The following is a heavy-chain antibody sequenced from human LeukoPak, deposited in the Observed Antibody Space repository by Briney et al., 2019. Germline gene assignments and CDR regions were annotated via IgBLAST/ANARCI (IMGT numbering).Heavy chain of an antibody. V-gene: IGHV3-21*01. D-gene: IGHD3-3*01. J-gene: IGHJ5*02. CDR2: ISSSSSYI. CDR1: GFTFSSYR. CDR3: ARGHYDFWSGPKAGWFDP. Sequence: GGSLRLSCAASGFTFSSYRMTWVRQAPGKGLEWVSSISSSSSYIYYADSVKGRFTISRDNAKNSLYLQMNSLRAEDTAVYYCARGHYDFWSGPKAGWFDPWGQGTLVTVSS.